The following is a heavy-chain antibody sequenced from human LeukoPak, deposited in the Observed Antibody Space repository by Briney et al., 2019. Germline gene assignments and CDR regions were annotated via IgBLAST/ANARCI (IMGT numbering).Heavy chain of an antibody. V-gene: IGHV3-21*01. CDR2: ISSGSSYI. CDR1: GFTFSSYS. Sequence: GGSLRLSCAASGFTFSSYSMNWVRQAPGKGLEWVSSISSGSSYIYYADSVKGRFTISRDNAKNSLYLQMNSPRAEDTAVYYCARDLGDGYTIDYWGQGTLVTVSS. D-gene: IGHD5-24*01. J-gene: IGHJ4*02. CDR3: ARDLGDGYTIDY.